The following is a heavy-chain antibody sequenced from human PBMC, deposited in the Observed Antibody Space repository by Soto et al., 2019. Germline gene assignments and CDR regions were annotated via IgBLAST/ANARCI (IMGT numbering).Heavy chain of an antibody. CDR2: VTLSGVYT. D-gene: IGHD4-17*01. CDR3: ARVGYGDLAQ. V-gene: IGHV3-23*01. J-gene: IGHJ4*02. Sequence: EVNLLESGGGLLQPGGSLRLSCVASGFSFTSYAMAWVRQAPGMGLEWVCTVTLSGVYTYYADPVKGRFTISRDNSKNTVYLQLSSLRADDTAVYYCARVGYGDLAQWGQGTWVTVSS. CDR1: GFSFTSYA.